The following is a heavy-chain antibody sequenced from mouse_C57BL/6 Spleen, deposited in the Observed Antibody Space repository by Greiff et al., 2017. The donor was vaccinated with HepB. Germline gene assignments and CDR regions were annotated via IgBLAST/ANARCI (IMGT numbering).Heavy chain of an antibody. CDR1: GFTFSDYY. J-gene: IGHJ1*03. CDR3: ARDYYGSSYPHWYFDV. CDR2: ISNGGGST. V-gene: IGHV5-12*01. D-gene: IGHD1-1*01. Sequence: EVHLVESGGGLVQPGGSLKLSCAASGFTFSDYYMYWVRQTPEKRLEWVAYISNGGGSTYYPDTVKGRFTISRDNAKNTLYLQMSRLKSEDTAMYYCARDYYGSSYPHWYFDVWGTGTTVTVSS.